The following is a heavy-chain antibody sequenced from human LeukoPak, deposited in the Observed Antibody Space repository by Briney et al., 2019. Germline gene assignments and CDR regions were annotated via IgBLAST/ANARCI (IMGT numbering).Heavy chain of an antibody. J-gene: IGHJ4*02. V-gene: IGHV1-2*02. D-gene: IGHD4-17*01. CDR2: INPNSGGT. Sequence: GASVKVSCKASGYTFTGYYMHWVRQAPGRGLEWMGWINPNSGGTNYAQKFQGRVTMTRDTSISTAYVELSRLRSDDTAVYYCARDVHDYGDYTDYWGQGTLVTVSS. CDR1: GYTFTGYY. CDR3: ARDVHDYGDYTDY.